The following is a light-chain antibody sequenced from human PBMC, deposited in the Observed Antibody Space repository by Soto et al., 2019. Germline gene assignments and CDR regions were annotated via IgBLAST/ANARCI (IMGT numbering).Light chain of an antibody. V-gene: IGLV2-11*01. CDR3: CSYAGIHPV. CDR1: SRDVGGYNY. CDR2: DVS. Sequence: QSVLTQPRSVSGSPGQSVTISCTGTSRDVGGYNYVSWYRQHPGKAPKLMMYDVSKRPSGVPDRFSGSKSGNTASLTISGLQAEDEADYYCCSYAGIHPVFGGGTKLTVL. J-gene: IGLJ3*02.